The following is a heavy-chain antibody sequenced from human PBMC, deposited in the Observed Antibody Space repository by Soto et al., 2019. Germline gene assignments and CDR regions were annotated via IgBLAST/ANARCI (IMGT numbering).Heavy chain of an antibody. CDR2: IYYSGST. CDR3: ARDHSPDDAFDI. V-gene: IGHV4-59*01. D-gene: IGHD2-2*01. Sequence: SETLSLTCTVSGGSISSYYWSWIRQPPGKGLEWIGYIYYSGSTNYNPSLKGRVTISVDTSKNQFSLKLSSVTAADTAVYYCARDHSPDDAFDIWGQGTMVTVSS. CDR1: GGSISSYY. J-gene: IGHJ3*02.